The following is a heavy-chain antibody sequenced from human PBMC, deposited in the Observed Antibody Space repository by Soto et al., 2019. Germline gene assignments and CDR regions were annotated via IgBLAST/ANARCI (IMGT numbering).Heavy chain of an antibody. Sequence: QVQLVESGGGVVQPGRSLRLSCAASGFTFSSYAMHWVRQAPGKGLEWVAVISHDGSNKYYADSVKGRFTISRDNSKNTLYLQMNSLRAEDTAVYYCARESYIRFLVPPPGCWFDPWGQGTLVTVSS. CDR1: GFTFSSYA. J-gene: IGHJ5*02. D-gene: IGHD3-3*01. CDR3: ARESYIRFLVPPPGCWFDP. V-gene: IGHV3-30-3*01. CDR2: ISHDGSNK.